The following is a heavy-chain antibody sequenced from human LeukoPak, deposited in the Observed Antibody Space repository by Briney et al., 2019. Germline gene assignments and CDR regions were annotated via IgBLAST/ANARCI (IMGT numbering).Heavy chain of an antibody. V-gene: IGHV1-8*01. Sequence: ASVKVSCKASGYTFTSYDINWVRQATGQGLEWMGWMNPNSGNTGYAQKFQGRVTMTRNTSISTAYMELSSLRSEDTAVYYCARGRPTVVTRYDAFDIWGQGTMVTVSS. CDR3: ARGRPTVVTRYDAFDI. J-gene: IGHJ3*02. CDR2: MNPNSGNT. CDR1: GYTFTSYD. D-gene: IGHD4-23*01.